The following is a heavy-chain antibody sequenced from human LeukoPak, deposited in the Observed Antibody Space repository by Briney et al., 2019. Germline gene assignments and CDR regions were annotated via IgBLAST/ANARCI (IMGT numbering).Heavy chain of an antibody. CDR3: ARLDIVLIGGLDP. D-gene: IGHD2-8*01. CDR1: GFTFRSYA. Sequence: GGSLRLSCAASGFTFRSYAMHWVRQAPGKGLEWVAVISYDGSNKYYADSVKGRFTISRDNSKNTLYLQMNSLRAEDTAVYYCARLDIVLIGGLDPWGQGTLVTVSS. CDR2: ISYDGSNK. J-gene: IGHJ5*02. V-gene: IGHV3-30-3*01.